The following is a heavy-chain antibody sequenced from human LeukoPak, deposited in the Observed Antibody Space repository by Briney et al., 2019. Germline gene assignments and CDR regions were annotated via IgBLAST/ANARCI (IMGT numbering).Heavy chain of an antibody. CDR1: GFTFSSYA. J-gene: IGHJ3*02. CDR3: AKFIPGGLAFDI. Sequence: GSLRLSCAASGFTFSSYAMSWVRQAPGKGLEWVSAISGSGGSTYYADSVKGRFTISRDNSKNTLYLQMSSLRAEDTAVYYCAKFIPGGLAFDIWGQGTMVTVSS. CDR2: ISGSGGST. V-gene: IGHV3-23*01. D-gene: IGHD2-21*01.